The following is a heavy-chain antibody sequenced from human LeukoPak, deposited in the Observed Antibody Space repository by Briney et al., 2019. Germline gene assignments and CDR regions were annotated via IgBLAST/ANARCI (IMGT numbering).Heavy chain of an antibody. D-gene: IGHD6-13*01. CDR2: ISGSGGST. Sequence: PGGSLRLSCAASGFTFSSCAMSWVRQAPGKGLEWVSAISGSGGSTYYADSVKGRFTISRDNSKNTLYLQMNSLRAEDTAVYYCAKDEGGIAAAGTVDYWGQGTLVIVSS. V-gene: IGHV3-23*01. CDR1: GFTFSSCA. J-gene: IGHJ4*02. CDR3: AKDEGGIAAAGTVDY.